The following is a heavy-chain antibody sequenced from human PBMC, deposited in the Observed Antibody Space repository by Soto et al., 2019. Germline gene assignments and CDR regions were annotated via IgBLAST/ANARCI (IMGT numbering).Heavy chain of an antibody. J-gene: IGHJ6*02. D-gene: IGHD2-2*01. V-gene: IGHV1-69*01. Sequence: QVQLVQSGAEVKKPGSSVKVSCKASGGTFGSYAISWVRQAPGHGLEWMGGIIPIPGTANYAQKFQGRVTIAASESTSTAYMELSSLRSEDTVAYYCARSQGSSTSLEIYYYYYYGMDVWGQGTTLTGSS. CDR3: ARSQGSSTSLEIYYYYYYGMDV. CDR1: GGTFGSYA. CDR2: IIPIPGTA.